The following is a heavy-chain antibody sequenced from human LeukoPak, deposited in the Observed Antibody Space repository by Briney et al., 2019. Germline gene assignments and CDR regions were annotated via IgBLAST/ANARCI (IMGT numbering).Heavy chain of an antibody. CDR3: ARDRRTSVSVCAFDI. CDR1: GGSIRSSYYY. Sequence: SETLSLTCTVSGGSIRSSYYYWGWIRQPPGKGLEWIGEIHHSGSSNYNPSLKSRVTISVDKSKNQFSLKLSSVTATDTAVYYCARDRRTSVSVCAFDIWGQGTMVTVSS. D-gene: IGHD4-17*01. CDR2: IHHSGSS. J-gene: IGHJ3*02. V-gene: IGHV4-39*07.